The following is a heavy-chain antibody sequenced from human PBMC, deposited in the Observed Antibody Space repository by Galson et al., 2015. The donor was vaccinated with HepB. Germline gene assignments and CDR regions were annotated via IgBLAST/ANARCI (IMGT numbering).Heavy chain of an antibody. CDR2: ISYDGSNK. V-gene: IGHV3-30-3*01. Sequence: SLRLSCAASGFTFSSYAMHWVRQAPGKGLEWVAVISYDGSNKYYADSVKGRFTISRDNSKNTLYLQMNSLRAEDTAVYYCARGVGWFLIVATMRAGLYFDYWAREPWSPSPQ. CDR3: ARGVGWFLIVATMRAGLYFDY. D-gene: IGHD5-12*01. J-gene: IGHJ4*02. CDR1: GFTFSSYA.